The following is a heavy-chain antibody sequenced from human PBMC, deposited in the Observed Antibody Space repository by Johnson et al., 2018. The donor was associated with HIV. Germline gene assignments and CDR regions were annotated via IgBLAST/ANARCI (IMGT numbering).Heavy chain of an antibody. Sequence: VQLVESGGGVVRPGGSLRLSCAASGFTFDDFGMSWVRQAPGKGLEWVSGINWNGGSTYYADSVKGRFTISRDNSKNTLYLQMNSLRAEDTAVYYCARGITMIPDAFDIWGQGTMVTISS. CDR2: INWNGGST. J-gene: IGHJ3*02. V-gene: IGHV3-20*04. D-gene: IGHD3-22*01. CDR3: ARGITMIPDAFDI. CDR1: GFTFDDFG.